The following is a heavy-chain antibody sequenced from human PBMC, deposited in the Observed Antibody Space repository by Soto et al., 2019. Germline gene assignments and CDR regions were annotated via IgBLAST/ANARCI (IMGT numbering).Heavy chain of an antibody. V-gene: IGHV3-66*04. Sequence: DVHLLESGGDLVPPGGSLRLSCAASGLTVSNAYMAWVRQAPGMGLEWVSVIYDNGTTYYADSVKGRFTISRDTSTNTLSLQMDSLRAEDTAVYYCVRPLPSGRNYGLDVWGQGTTVTVSS. J-gene: IGHJ6*02. D-gene: IGHD3-10*01. CDR3: VRPLPSGRNYGLDV. CDR1: GLTVSNAY. CDR2: IYDNGTT.